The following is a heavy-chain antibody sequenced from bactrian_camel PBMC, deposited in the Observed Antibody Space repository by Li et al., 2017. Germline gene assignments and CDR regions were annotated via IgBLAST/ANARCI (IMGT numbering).Heavy chain of an antibody. D-gene: IGHD2*01. V-gene: IGHV3-2*01. J-gene: IGHJ4*01. Sequence: QLVESGGGLVQPGGSLRLSCAASGFTFSSYYMSWVRQAPGNGLEWVSSVSGGGSNTYYADSVKGRFTISRDNAKNTVYLQMNSLKSEDTALYYCATDGPYCSGGYCHYWGQGTQVTVS. CDR3: ATDGPYCSGGYCHY. CDR2: VSGGGSNT. CDR1: GFTFSSYY.